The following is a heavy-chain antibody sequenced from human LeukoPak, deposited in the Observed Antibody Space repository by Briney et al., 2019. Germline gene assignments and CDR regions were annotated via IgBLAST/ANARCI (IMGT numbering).Heavy chain of an antibody. V-gene: IGHV4-34*01. J-gene: IGHJ5*02. CDR3: ARRRGYCSSTSCRKGGWFDP. Sequence: SETLSLTCAVYGGSFSGYYWSWIRQPPGKGLEWIGEINHSGSTNYNPSLKSRVTISVDTSKNQFSLKLSSVTAADTAVYYCARRRGYCSSTSCRKGGWFDPWGQGTLVTVSS. CDR1: GGSFSGYY. D-gene: IGHD2-2*01. CDR2: INHSGST.